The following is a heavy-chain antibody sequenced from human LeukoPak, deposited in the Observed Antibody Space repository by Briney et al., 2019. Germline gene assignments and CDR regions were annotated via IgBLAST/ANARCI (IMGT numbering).Heavy chain of an antibody. CDR2: IYYSGT. V-gene: IGHV4-59*01. CDR1: VDSISSYY. J-gene: IGHJ4*02. CDR3: ARGTFWSGTYNGYYFDY. Sequence: SETLSLTCTVSVDSISSYYWSWIRQPPAKGLEWIGYIYYSGTKYNPSLKSRLTISVDTSKNQFSLKLSSVTAADTAVYYCARGTFWSGTYNGYYFDYWGQGALVTVSS. D-gene: IGHD3-3*01.